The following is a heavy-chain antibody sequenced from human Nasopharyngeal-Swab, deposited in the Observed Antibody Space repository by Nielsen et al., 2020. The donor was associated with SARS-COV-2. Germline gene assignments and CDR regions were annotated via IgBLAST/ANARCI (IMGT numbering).Heavy chain of an antibody. Sequence: ASVKVSCMPSVYTVTSYAMHWVRQAPAQRLAWMGWINAGNGNTKYSQKFQGRVTITSDNSASTAYMELSRLRSEDTAVYYCARNRHYYGSGSYSKNWFDPWGQGTLVTVSS. V-gene: IGHV1-3*01. J-gene: IGHJ5*02. CDR2: INAGNGNT. CDR3: ARNRHYYGSGSYSKNWFDP. CDR1: VYTVTSYA. D-gene: IGHD3-10*01.